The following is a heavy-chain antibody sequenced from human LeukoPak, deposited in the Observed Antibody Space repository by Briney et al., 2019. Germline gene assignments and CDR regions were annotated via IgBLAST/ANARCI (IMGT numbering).Heavy chain of an antibody. Sequence: SETLSLTCAVYGGSFSGYYWSWIRQPPGKGLEWIGEINHSGSTNYNPSLKSRVTISVDTSKNQFSLKLSSVTAADTAVYYCARAPMIVVHQFDYWGQGTLVTVSS. V-gene: IGHV4-34*01. D-gene: IGHD3-22*01. CDR2: INHSGST. CDR1: GGSFSGYY. CDR3: ARAPMIVVHQFDY. J-gene: IGHJ4*02.